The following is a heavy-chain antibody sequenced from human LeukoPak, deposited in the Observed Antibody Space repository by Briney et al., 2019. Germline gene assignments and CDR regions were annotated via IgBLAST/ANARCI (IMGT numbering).Heavy chain of an antibody. CDR1: SGSISSSSYY. Sequence: SETLSLTCTVSSGSISSSSYYWGWIRQPPGKGLEWIGSIYYSGSTFYNPSLQSRVTISVDTSKNQFSLRLSSVSAADTAVYYCARLDYDFWSGNHDYWGQGTLVTVSS. CDR2: IYYSGST. V-gene: IGHV4-39*01. D-gene: IGHD3-3*01. CDR3: ARLDYDFWSGNHDY. J-gene: IGHJ4*02.